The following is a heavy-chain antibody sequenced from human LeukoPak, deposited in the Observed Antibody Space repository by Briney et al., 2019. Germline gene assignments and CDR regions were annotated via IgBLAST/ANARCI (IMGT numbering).Heavy chain of an antibody. V-gene: IGHV3-53*04. CDR2: IYSGDSGVST. J-gene: IGHJ6*02. CDR3: ARSAARLRYYYAMDV. Sequence: LPGGSLRLSCAASGFTVSNTYMSWVRQAPGKGLEWVSVIYSGDSGVSTYYADYVKGRFTISRHNSKNTLYLQMSSLRAEDTAVYFCARSAARLRYYYAMDVWGQGTTVTVCS. D-gene: IGHD6-6*01. CDR1: GFTVSNTY.